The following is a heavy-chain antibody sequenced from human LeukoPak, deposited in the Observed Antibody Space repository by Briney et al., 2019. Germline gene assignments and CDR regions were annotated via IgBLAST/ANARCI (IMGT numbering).Heavy chain of an antibody. CDR1: GFTFSDYW. D-gene: IGHD3-16*01. CDR3: ARGGRGPDI. V-gene: IGHV3-74*01. Sequence: GGSLRLSCAASGFTFSDYWMHWVRQAPGKGLVWVSRINSGGSSTNYADSVKGRFTISRDNAKNTLYLQMNSLRADDTAVYYCARGGRGPDIWGQGTMVTVSS. J-gene: IGHJ3*02. CDR2: INSGGSST.